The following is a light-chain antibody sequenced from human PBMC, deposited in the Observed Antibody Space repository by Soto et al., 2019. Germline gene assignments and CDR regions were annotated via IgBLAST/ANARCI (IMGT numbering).Light chain of an antibody. V-gene: IGKV1-17*01. CDR3: LQHNTYPWT. CDR1: QSISTY. CDR2: AAS. J-gene: IGKJ1*01. Sequence: DIQVTQSPSSLSASVGDRVTISCRASQSISTYLNWYQHKPGKAPKLLIHAASSLRSGVPSRFSGSGSGTEFTLTISSLQPEDFATYYCLQHNTYPWTFGQGTKVDIK.